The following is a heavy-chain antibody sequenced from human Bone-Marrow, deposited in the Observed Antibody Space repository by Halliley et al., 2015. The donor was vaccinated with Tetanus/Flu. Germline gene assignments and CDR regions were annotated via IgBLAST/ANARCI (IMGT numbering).Heavy chain of an antibody. CDR3: ARGPTVTARGNWFDP. J-gene: IGHJ5*02. CDR1: GGPISSGNFY. Sequence: LRLSCTVSGGPISSGNFYWSWIRQHPGKGLEWIGYISYSGSAYSKPSLESRVSISLDTSKNQFSLKMNSVTAADTAVYYCARGPTVTARGNWFDPWGQGTLVIVSS. D-gene: IGHD4-17*01. V-gene: IGHV4-31*03. CDR2: ISYSGSA.